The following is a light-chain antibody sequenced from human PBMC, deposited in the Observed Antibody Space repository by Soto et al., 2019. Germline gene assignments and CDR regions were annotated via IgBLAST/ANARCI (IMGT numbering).Light chain of an antibody. CDR1: QSISSW. V-gene: IGKV1-5*01. CDR3: QQYNSYLLT. Sequence: EIEVTQSTYTLSASVGDRVTITCRASQSISSWLAWYQQKPGKAPKLLIYDASSLESGVPSRFSGSGSGTEFTLTISSLQPDDFATYYCQQYNSYLLTFGGG. CDR2: DAS. J-gene: IGKJ4*01.